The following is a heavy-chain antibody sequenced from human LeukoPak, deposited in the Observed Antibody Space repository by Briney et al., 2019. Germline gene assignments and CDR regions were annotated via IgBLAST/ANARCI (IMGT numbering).Heavy chain of an antibody. J-gene: IGHJ6*02. CDR2: IYHSGST. CDR3: ARDPGGNGYSSSWYKGHHLYYYGMDV. CDR1: GGSISSSNW. D-gene: IGHD6-13*01. V-gene: IGHV4-4*02. Sequence: PSGTLSLTCAVSGGSISSSNWWSWVRQPPGKGLEWIGEIYHSGSTNYNPSLKSRVTISVDKSKNQFSLKLSSVTAADTAVYYCARDPGGNGYSSSWYKGHHLYYYGMDVWGQGTTVTVSS.